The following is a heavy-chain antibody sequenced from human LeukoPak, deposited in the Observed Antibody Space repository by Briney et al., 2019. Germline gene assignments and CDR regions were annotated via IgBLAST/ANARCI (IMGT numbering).Heavy chain of an antibody. J-gene: IGHJ4*02. CDR2: IHPGDSDT. CDR3: ARLGVTAKPLPYY. V-gene: IGHV5-51*01. D-gene: IGHD2-21*02. CDR1: GYMFTSYW. Sequence: GESLKISCKGSGYMFTSYWIGWVRQMPGKGLEWMGIIHPGDSDTRYSPSFQGQVTISADKSINTAYLQWSSLKASDSAMYYCARLGVTAKPLPYYWGQGTLVTVSS.